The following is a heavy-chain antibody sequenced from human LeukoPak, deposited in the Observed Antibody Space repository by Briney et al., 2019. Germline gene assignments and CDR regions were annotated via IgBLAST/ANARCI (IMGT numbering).Heavy chain of an antibody. D-gene: IGHD1-26*01. CDR2: IIPILGIA. V-gene: IGHV1-69*02. CDR3: ARGSGIYSQASDY. J-gene: IGHJ4*02. Sequence: SVKVSCKASGGTFSSYTISWVRQAPGQGLEWMGRIIPILGIANYAQKFQGRVTITTHKSTSTAYMELSSLRAEDTAVHYCARGSGIYSQASDYWGPGTLVTVSS. CDR1: GGTFSSYT.